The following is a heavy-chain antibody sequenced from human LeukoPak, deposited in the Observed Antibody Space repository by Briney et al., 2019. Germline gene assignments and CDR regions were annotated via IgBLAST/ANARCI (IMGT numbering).Heavy chain of an antibody. J-gene: IGHJ4*02. CDR2: ISGSGGNT. CDR3: AKYGVFGDTPRGHFDY. CDR1: GFTFSGYA. Sequence: GGSLRLSCAASGFTFSGYAMTWVRQAPGKGLEWVSAISGSGGNTYYADSVKGRFTISRGNSKNTLYLQMNSLRAEDTAVYYCAKYGVFGDTPRGHFDYWGQGTLVTVSS. D-gene: IGHD3-10*02. V-gene: IGHV3-23*01.